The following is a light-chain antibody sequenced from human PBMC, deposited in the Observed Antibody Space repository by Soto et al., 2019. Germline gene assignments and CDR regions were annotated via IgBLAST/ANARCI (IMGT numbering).Light chain of an antibody. J-gene: IGKJ4*01. Sequence: EIVLTQSPATLSLSPGERATLSCRASQSVSSYLAWYQQKPGQAPRLLIYDASNRATGIPARFSGSGSGTDFTFTISSLEPADFAVYYCQQRSNWPLTFGGGTKVEIK. V-gene: IGKV3-11*01. CDR1: QSVSSY. CDR3: QQRSNWPLT. CDR2: DAS.